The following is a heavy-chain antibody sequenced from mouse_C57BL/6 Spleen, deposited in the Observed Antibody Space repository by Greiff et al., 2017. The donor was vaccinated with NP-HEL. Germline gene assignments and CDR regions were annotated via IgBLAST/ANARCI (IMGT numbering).Heavy chain of an antibody. D-gene: IGHD1-1*01. CDR2: INPSSGYT. V-gene: IGHV1-7*01. Sequence: QVQLKESGAELAKPGASVKLSCKASGYTFTSYWMHWVKQRPGQGLEWIGYINPSSGYTKYNQKFKDKATLTADKSSSTAYMQLSSLTYEDSAVYYCAREDYGSNLDVWGTGTTVTVSS. J-gene: IGHJ1*03. CDR1: GYTFTSYW. CDR3: AREDYGSNLDV.